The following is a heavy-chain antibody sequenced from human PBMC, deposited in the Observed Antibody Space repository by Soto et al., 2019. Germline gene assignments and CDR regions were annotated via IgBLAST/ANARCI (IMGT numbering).Heavy chain of an antibody. CDR1: GFIFTDYY. CDR2: ISSDGRDI. Sequence: QVLLVESGGGLVRPGGSLRLSWSASGFIFTDYYMTWIRQAPGKGLEWVSHISSDGRDIYYADSMEGRLSVSRDNSENSLFLQMDSLRAEDTAVYYCARLGSLGHPYYYAVDVWGQGTPVTVSS. CDR3: ARLGSLGHPYYYAVDV. J-gene: IGHJ6*02. V-gene: IGHV3-11*01. D-gene: IGHD1-26*01.